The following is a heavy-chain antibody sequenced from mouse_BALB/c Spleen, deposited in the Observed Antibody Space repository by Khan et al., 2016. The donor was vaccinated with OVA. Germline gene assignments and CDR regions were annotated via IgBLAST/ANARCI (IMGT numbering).Heavy chain of an antibody. V-gene: IGHV1-20*02. Sequence: IQLVQSGPELVKPGASVKISCKASGYSFTGYFMNWVMQSHGKSLEWIGRINPHSGKTYYKQKFKGKATLTGDESSSTAHMQLRSLESEDSAVYYCTRNYCSNFDYWGQGTTLTVSS. CDR1: GYSFTGYF. CDR2: INPHSGKT. CDR3: TRNYCSNFDY. D-gene: IGHD1-1*01. J-gene: IGHJ2*01.